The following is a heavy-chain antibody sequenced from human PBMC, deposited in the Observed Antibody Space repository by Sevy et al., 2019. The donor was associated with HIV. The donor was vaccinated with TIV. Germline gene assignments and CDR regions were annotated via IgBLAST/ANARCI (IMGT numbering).Heavy chain of an antibody. CDR3: ARDRDDYASGRRHPYYYYHGMDV. Sequence: GGSLRLSCVGSEFTFNDDFMTWVRQAPGKGLEWVSSISSRSTYIYYADSVKGRFTISRDNAKNSMFLQMNSLRPEDTGVDYCARDRDDYASGRRHPYYYYHGMDVWGQGTTVTVSS. CDR1: EFTFNDDF. V-gene: IGHV3-21*01. J-gene: IGHJ6*02. CDR2: ISSRSTYI. D-gene: IGHD3-10*01.